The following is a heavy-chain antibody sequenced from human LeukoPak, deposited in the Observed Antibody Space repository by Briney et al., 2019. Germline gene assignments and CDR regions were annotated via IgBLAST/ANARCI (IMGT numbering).Heavy chain of an antibody. CDR1: GYTFTGYY. CDR3: ARSPGYCNSASCYGWFDP. D-gene: IGHD2-2*01. CDR2: INPNSGGT. J-gene: IGHJ5*02. V-gene: IGHV1-2*02. Sequence: ASVKVSCKASGYTFTGYYMHWVRRAPGQGLEWMGWINPNSGGTNYAQKFQGRVTMTRDTSISTAYMELSRLKSDDTAVYYCARSPGYCNSASCYGWFDPWGQGTLVTVSS.